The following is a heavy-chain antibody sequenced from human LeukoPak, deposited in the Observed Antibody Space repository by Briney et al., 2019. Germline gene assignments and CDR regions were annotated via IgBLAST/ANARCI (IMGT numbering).Heavy chain of an antibody. CDR1: GDSVSRNSAA. CDR3: ARADGDRDGYNFWFDP. J-gene: IGHJ5*02. CDR2: TYYVSKWYN. D-gene: IGHD5-24*01. V-gene: IGHV6-1*01. Sequence: SQTLSLTCAISGDSVSRNSAAWNWIRQSPSRGLEWLGRTYYVSKWYNDYAVSVESRITINPDTSKNQFSLQLNSVTPEDTAVYYCARADGDRDGYNFWFDPWGQGTLVTVSS.